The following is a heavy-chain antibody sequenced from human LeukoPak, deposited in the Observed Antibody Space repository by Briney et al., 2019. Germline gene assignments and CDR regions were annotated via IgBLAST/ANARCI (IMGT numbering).Heavy chain of an antibody. D-gene: IGHD2-2*01. Sequence: GASVKVSCKASGYTFTGYYMHWVRQAPGQGLEWMGWINPNSGGTNYAQKFQGRVTMTRDTSISTAYMELTSLTSDDTAVYYCASAYCSSATCPLLTTYWGQGALVTVSS. CDR1: GYTFTGYY. V-gene: IGHV1-2*02. CDR2: INPNSGGT. J-gene: IGHJ4*02. CDR3: ASAYCSSATCPLLTTY.